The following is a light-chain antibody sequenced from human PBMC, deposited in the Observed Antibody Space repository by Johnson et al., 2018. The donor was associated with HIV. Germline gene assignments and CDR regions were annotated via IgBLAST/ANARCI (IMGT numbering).Light chain of an antibody. Sequence: QSVLTQPPSVSAAPGQKVTISCSGSSSNIGNNYVSWYQQLPGTAPKVLIYDNNKRPSGLPDRFSGSKSGTSATLGITGLQTGDEADYYCGTWDSSLSAHNYVFGTGTKVTVL. CDR3: GTWDSSLSAHNYV. CDR1: SSNIGNNY. V-gene: IGLV1-51*01. J-gene: IGLJ1*01. CDR2: DNN.